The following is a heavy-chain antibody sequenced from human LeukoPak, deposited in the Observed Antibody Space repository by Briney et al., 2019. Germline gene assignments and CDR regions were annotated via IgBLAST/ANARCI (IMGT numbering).Heavy chain of an antibody. CDR1: GYTFTGYY. CDR3: ARDRVTMVRGVITKAFDY. Sequence: ASVKVSCKASGYTFTGYYMHWVRQAPGQGLEWMGWINPNSGGTNYAQKFQGRVTMTRDTSISTAYMELSRLRSDDTAVYYCARDRVTMVRGVITKAFDYWGQGTMVTVSS. J-gene: IGHJ4*02. CDR2: INPNSGGT. D-gene: IGHD3-10*01. V-gene: IGHV1-2*02.